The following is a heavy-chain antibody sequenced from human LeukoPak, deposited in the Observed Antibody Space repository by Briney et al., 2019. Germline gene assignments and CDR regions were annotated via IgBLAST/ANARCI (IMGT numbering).Heavy chain of an antibody. V-gene: IGHV4-34*01. J-gene: IGHJ4*02. CDR2: INHRGST. CDR3: ARGTLNYYDSSGYWGY. D-gene: IGHD3-22*01. CDR1: GGSFSGYC. Sequence: SETLTLTCAVYGGSFSGYCWSWIRQPPGKGLEWIGEINHRGSTNYNPSLKSRVTISVDTSKNQFSLKLSSVTAADTAVYYCARGTLNYYDSSGYWGYWGQGTLVTVSS.